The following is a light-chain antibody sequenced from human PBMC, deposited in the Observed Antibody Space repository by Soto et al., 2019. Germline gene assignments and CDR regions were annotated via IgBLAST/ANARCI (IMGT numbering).Light chain of an antibody. Sequence: DIRLTQSPSFLSASVGDRVTITCRASQDIGTYLAWYRQKTGQPPSLLIYAASTLQAGVPSRFSGTGSGTEFTLTISSLQPEDFATYFCKQLISYPTTFGQGTRLEI. V-gene: IGKV1-9*01. CDR3: KQLISYPTT. CDR2: AAS. CDR1: QDIGTY. J-gene: IGKJ5*01.